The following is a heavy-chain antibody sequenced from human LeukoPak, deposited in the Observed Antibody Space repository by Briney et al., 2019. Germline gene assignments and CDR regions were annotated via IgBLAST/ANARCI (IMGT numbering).Heavy chain of an antibody. CDR2: MYTNGST. V-gene: IGHV4-61*02. CDR3: ARGFDY. Sequence: SETLSLTCTVSGGSISSGSYYWSWIRQPAGKGLEWIGRMYTNGSTNYNPSLKSRVTISVDTSKNQFSLKLSSVTAADTAVYYCARGFDYWGQGTLVTVSS. J-gene: IGHJ4*02. CDR1: GGSISSGSYY.